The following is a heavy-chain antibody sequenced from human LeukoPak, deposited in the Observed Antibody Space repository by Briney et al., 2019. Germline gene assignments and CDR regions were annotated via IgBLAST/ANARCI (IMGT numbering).Heavy chain of an antibody. CDR1: GYTFTGYY. D-gene: IGHD6-19*01. Sequence: ASVKVSCKASGYTFTGYYMHWVRQAPGQGLEWMGWINPNSGGTNYAQKFQGRVTMTRDTSISTAYMELSSLRSEDTAVYYCATDKGIAVAGYFDYWGQGTLVTVSS. CDR3: ATDKGIAVAGYFDY. V-gene: IGHV1-2*02. CDR2: INPNSGGT. J-gene: IGHJ4*02.